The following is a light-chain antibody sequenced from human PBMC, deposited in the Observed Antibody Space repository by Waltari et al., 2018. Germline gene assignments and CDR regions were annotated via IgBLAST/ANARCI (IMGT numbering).Light chain of an antibody. V-gene: IGKV4-1*01. J-gene: IGKJ1*01. CDR3: QQYYRTPQT. CDR2: WAS. Sequence: DIVMTQSPDSLPVSLGERAPINCKSSQSVLYSSNNKNYLAGYQQKPGQPPKLLIYWASTRESGVPHRFSGSGSGTDFTLTISSLQAEDVAVYYCQQYYRTPQTFGQGTKVEIK. CDR1: QSVLYSSNNKNY.